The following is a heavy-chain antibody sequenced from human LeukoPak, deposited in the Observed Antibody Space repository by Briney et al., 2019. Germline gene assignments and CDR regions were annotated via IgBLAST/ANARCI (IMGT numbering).Heavy chain of an antibody. Sequence: GGSLRLSCAASGFTFSSYGMHWARQAPGKGLEWVAVIWYDGSNKYYADSVKGRFTISRDNSKNTLYLQMNSLRAEDTAVYYCAKDSSTLGFDYWGQGTLVTVSS. V-gene: IGHV3-33*06. CDR3: AKDSSTLGFDY. CDR2: IWYDGSNK. D-gene: IGHD2-2*01. J-gene: IGHJ4*02. CDR1: GFTFSSYG.